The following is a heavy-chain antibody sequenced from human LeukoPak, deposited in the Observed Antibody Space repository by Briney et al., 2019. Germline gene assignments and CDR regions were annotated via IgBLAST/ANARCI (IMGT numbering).Heavy chain of an antibody. V-gene: IGHV3-23*01. J-gene: IGHJ4*02. Sequence: GGALRLSCAASGFTFSSYAMRWVPPAPGKGVGGGSAICGSGGSTYYADSVKGRFTISRDNSKNTLYLQMNSLRAEDTAVYYCANSQIDYDFWSGYYPLDYWGQGTLVTVSS. CDR1: GFTFSSYA. D-gene: IGHD3-3*01. CDR3: ANSQIDYDFWSGYYPLDY. CDR2: ICGSGGST.